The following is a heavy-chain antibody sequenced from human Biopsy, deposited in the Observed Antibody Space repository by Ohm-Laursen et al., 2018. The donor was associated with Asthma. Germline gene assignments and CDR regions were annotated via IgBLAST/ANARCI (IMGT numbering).Heavy chain of an antibody. J-gene: IGHJ4*02. CDR1: GGSINNFY. D-gene: IGHD2-21*02. V-gene: IGHV4-59*01. CDR2: VYYSGST. Sequence: GTLSLTCTVSGGSINNFYWSWIRQPPGKGLESIGNVYYSGSTNYNSSLKSRVTISIDASKNQFSLKLTSVTAADTAVYYCARGVDRVTGLLDHFDSWGQGTLVTVSS. CDR3: ARGVDRVTGLLDHFDS.